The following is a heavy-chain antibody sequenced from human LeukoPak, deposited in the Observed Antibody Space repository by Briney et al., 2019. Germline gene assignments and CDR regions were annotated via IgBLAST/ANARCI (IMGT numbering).Heavy chain of an antibody. D-gene: IGHD3-16*02. Sequence: GGSLRLSCAASGFTFSDYYMSWIRQAPGKGLEWVSYISSSGSTIYYADSVKGRFTISRDNAKNSLYLQMNSLRAEDTAVYYCASYRQDYYYMDVWGKGTTVTVSS. CDR1: GFTFSDYY. CDR3: ASYRQDYYYMDV. V-gene: IGHV3-11*04. CDR2: ISSSGSTI. J-gene: IGHJ6*03.